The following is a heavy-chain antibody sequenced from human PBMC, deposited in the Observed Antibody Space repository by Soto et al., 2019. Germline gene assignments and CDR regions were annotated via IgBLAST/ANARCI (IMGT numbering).Heavy chain of an antibody. CDR2: INPKSGGT. D-gene: IGHD2-15*01. Sequence: QVRLVQSGAEVKKPGASVKVSCKTSGYTFSGYYIHWVRQAPGQGLEWMGWINPKSGGTNYAQKFQGRVTMTRDTSITPAYLDLSSLRSDDTAVYYCARVEMLLSAGPFDVWGLGTMVTVSA. CDR1: GYTFSGYY. J-gene: IGHJ3*01. CDR3: ARVEMLLSAGPFDV. V-gene: IGHV1-2*02.